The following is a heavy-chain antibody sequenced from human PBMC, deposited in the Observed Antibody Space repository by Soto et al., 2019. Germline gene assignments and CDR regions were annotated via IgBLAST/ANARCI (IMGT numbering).Heavy chain of an antibody. Sequence: SETLSLTCTVSGGSISSGGYYWSWILQHPGKGLEWIGYIYYSGSTYYNPSLKSRVTISVDTSKNQFSLNLSSVTAADTAVYYCARGAAAGTYFDYWGQGTLVTVSS. D-gene: IGHD6-13*01. CDR2: IYYSGST. CDR3: ARGAAAGTYFDY. J-gene: IGHJ4*02. V-gene: IGHV4-31*03. CDR1: GGSISSGGYY.